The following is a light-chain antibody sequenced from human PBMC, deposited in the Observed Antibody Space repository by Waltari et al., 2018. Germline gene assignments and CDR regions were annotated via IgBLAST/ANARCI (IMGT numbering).Light chain of an antibody. CDR1: SRDICGRNF. V-gene: IGLV2-8*01. CDR2: DVN. CDR3: SAFAGSNNFGV. Sequence: QSALTQPPSASGSPGQSVTISCTGTSRDICGRNFVPWYQQRPGKAPRFLIYDVNKRPSGVSDRFSGSKSGNTASLTVSGLQPDDEATYYCSAFAGSNNFGVFGGGAKLTVL. J-gene: IGLJ3*02.